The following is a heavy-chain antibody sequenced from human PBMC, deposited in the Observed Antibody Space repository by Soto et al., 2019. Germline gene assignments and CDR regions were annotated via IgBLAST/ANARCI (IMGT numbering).Heavy chain of an antibody. CDR3: ASSFLGDYYYYYYMDV. J-gene: IGHJ6*03. CDR1: GGTFSSYT. V-gene: IGHV1-69*02. Sequence: QVQLVQSGDGVKKPGSSVKVSCKASGGTFSSYTISWVRQAPGQGLEWMGRIIPILGIANYAQKFQGRVTITADKSTSTAYMDLSSLRSEDTAEYYCASSFLGDYYYYYYMDVWGKGTTVTVSS. CDR2: IIPILGIA. D-gene: IGHD3-16*01.